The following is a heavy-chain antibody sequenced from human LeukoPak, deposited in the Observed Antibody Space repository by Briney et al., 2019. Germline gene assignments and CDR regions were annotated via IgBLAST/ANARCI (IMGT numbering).Heavy chain of an antibody. J-gene: IGHJ4*02. V-gene: IGHV1-2*02. CDR3: ARRDYYYSSGYYYPAPFDY. CDR2: INPNSGGT. D-gene: IGHD3-22*01. CDR1: GYTFTGYY. Sequence: ASVKVSCKASGYTFTGYYLHWVRQAPGQGLEWMGWINPNSGGTNYAQKFQGRVTMTRDTSISTAYMELSRLRSDDMAVYYCARRDYYYSSGYYYPAPFDYWGQGTLVTVSS.